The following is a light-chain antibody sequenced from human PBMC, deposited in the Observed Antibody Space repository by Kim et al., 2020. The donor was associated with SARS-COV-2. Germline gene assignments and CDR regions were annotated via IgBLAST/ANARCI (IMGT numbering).Light chain of an antibody. V-gene: IGKV1-5*03. CDR1: RSVSDW. CDR2: RAS. J-gene: IGKJ1*01. CDR3: QQYNTLSWT. Sequence: SASVGDRVTITCRARRSVSDWVAWYQQKPGKAPQVLIYRASSLDSGVPSRFSGRGSGTEFTLTISNLQPEDLATYFCQQYNTLSWTFGQGTKLEI.